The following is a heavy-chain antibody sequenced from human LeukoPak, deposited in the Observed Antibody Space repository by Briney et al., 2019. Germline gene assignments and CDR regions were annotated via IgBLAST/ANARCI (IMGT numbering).Heavy chain of an antibody. J-gene: IGHJ3*01. CDR3: ARELPGSGTFDAFDL. CDR1: GIIFRSHW. D-gene: IGHD3-10*01. Sequence: GSLRLSCATSGIIFRSHWVAWLRQAPEKGLEWVANIKQDGSEIYYVDSVKGRFTISRDNAKNSLYLQMNSLRAEATAVYYCARELPGSGTFDAFDLWGQGTMVTVSS. V-gene: IGHV3-7*05. CDR2: IKQDGSEI.